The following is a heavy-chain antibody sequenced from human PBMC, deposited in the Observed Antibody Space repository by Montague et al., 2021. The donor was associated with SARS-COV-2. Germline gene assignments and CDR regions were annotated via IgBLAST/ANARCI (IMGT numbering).Heavy chain of an antibody. J-gene: IGHJ6*02. V-gene: IGHV4-34*01. D-gene: IGHD3-10*01. CDR2: INHSGSA. CDR3: ARARYYGSGTSLGMDV. CDR1: GGSFSGYY. Sequence: SETLSLTCAVYGGSFSGYYWSWIRQPPGKGLEWIGEINHSGSANYNPSLKSRVTISVDTSKNQFSLKLSSVTAADTAVYYCARARYYGSGTSLGMDVWSQGTTVTVSS.